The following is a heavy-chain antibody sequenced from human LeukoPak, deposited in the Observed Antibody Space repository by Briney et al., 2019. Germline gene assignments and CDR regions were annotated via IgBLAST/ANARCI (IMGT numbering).Heavy chain of an antibody. J-gene: IGHJ6*02. CDR2: ISGSGGST. V-gene: IGHV3-23*01. D-gene: IGHD6-6*01. CDR3: ARDRSIAARPYYYYGMDV. Sequence: GGSLRLSCAASGFTFSSYAMSWVRQAPGKGLEWVSAISGSGGSTYYADSVKGRFTISRDNSKNTLYLQMNSLRAEDTAVYYCARDRSIAARPYYYYGMDVWGQGTTVTVSS. CDR1: GFTFSSYA.